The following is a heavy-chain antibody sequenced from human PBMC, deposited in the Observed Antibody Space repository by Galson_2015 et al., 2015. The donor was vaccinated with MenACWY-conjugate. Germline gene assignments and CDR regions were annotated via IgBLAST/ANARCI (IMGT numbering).Heavy chain of an antibody. CDR3: ARGNRIVGDAFDI. V-gene: IGHV3-23*01. Sequence: SLRLSCAASGFSFTTYAMSWVRQSPGKGLEWVSAINGGGHTTYYADSVKGRFTISRDNSKNTVNLQMNSLRVEDTALYYCARGNRIVGDAFDIWGQGTLVSVSS. J-gene: IGHJ3*02. D-gene: IGHD1/OR15-1a*01. CDR2: INGGGHTT. CDR1: GFSFTTYA.